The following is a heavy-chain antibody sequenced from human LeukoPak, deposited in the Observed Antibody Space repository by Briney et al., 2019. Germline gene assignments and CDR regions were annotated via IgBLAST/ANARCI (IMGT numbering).Heavy chain of an antibody. CDR3: ASEGDGNNLYSYFDP. J-gene: IGHJ5*02. Sequence: ASVKVSCKTSGYTLTGYFIHWVRQAPGQGLEWIGWINPNSGGTNYAQKCQGRLTMTWDTSISTGYMDLTWPKSDDTAVYYCASEGDGNNLYSYFDPWGQGTLVTVSS. CDR1: GYTLTGYF. V-gene: IGHV1-2*02. D-gene: IGHD5-24*01. CDR2: INPNSGGT.